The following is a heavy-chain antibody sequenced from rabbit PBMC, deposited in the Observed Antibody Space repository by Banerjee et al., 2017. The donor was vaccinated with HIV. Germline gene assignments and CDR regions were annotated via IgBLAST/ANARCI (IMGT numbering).Heavy chain of an antibody. J-gene: IGHJ6*01. V-gene: IGHV1S7*01. CDR1: GFDLTTYY. D-gene: IGHD8-1*01. CDR3: ARDLGYADSSYHSL. CDR2: IYGDKGRP. Sequence: QLKETGGGLVQPGGSLTLSCKASGFDLTTYYMNWVRQAPGKGLEWIGSIYGDKGRPYYASWVSGRFTISSDNAQNTVDLQMNSLTAVDRATYICARDLGYADSSYHSLWGPGTLVTVS.